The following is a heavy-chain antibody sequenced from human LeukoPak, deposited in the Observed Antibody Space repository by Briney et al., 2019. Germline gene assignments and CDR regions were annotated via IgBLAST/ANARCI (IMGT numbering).Heavy chain of an antibody. V-gene: IGHV3-48*03. D-gene: IGHD6-19*01. Sequence: GGSLRLSCAVSGFPFSIYEMNWVRQAPGKGLEWVSNIGSSGTTIYYADSVKGRFSISRDNAKSSLYLQMNSPRVEDTAVYYCALLAVASDFDYWGQGALVTVSS. CDR3: ALLAVASDFDY. CDR1: GFPFSIYE. CDR2: IGSSGTTI. J-gene: IGHJ4*02.